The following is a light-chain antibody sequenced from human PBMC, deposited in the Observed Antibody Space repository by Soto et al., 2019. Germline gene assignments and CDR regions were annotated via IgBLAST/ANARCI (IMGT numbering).Light chain of an antibody. CDR1: RSVSSD. J-gene: IGKJ1*01. CDR2: GTS. V-gene: IGKV3-15*01. CDR3: QQYNNWPRT. Sequence: EIVMTQSPVTLSVSPGERATLSCRASRSVSSDLAWYQQKPGQAPRLLIYGTSTRATGIPARFSGSGSGTEFTLTVSSLQSEDVAVYYCQQYNNWPRTFGQGTKVEIK.